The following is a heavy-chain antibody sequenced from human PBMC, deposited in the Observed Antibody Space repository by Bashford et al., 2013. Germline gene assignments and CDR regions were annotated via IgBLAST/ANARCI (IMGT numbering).Heavy chain of an antibody. Sequence: SSETLSLTCTVSGDSMTNKYWSWTRQPPGKGLERIGYIYYSGSTNYNPSLKSRVTISVDTSKNQFSLKLSSVTAADTAVYYCARSGSYCSGGSCYSGFDYWGQGTLVTVSS. D-gene: IGHD2-15*01. V-gene: IGHV4-59*01. CDR2: IYYSGST. CDR3: ARSGSYCSGGSCYSGFDY. CDR1: GDSMTNKY. J-gene: IGHJ4*02.